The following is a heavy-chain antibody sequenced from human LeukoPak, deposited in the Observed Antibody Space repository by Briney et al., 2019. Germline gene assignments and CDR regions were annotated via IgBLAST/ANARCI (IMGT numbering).Heavy chain of an antibody. CDR2: INSDGSST. D-gene: IGHD3-22*01. Sequence: GGSLRLSCAASGFTFSSYWMHWVRHAPGKGLVWVSRINSDGSSTSYADSVKGRFTISRDNAKNTLYLQMNSLRAEDTAVYYCAREYYYDSSGYSMAVDYWGQGTLVTVSS. CDR1: GFTFSSYW. V-gene: IGHV3-74*01. CDR3: AREYYYDSSGYSMAVDY. J-gene: IGHJ4*02.